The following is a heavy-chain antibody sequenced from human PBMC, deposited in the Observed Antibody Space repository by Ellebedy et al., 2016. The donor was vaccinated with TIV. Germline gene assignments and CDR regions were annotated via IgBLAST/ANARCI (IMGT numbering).Heavy chain of an antibody. CDR2: ISGDGGST. CDR3: RQGHYADY. J-gene: IGHJ4*02. V-gene: IGHV3-23*01. CDR1: GFTCRNFF. Sequence: GGSLRLXXATSGFTCRNFFMGSVRQTPGKGLEWVSTISGDGGSTYFADSVKGRFTISRDNSKNTMYLQMNSLRADDTAVYYCRQGHYADYWGQGTLVTVSS.